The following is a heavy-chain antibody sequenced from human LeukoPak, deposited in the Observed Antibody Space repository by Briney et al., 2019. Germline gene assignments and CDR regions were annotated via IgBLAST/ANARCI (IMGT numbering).Heavy chain of an antibody. CDR1: GFTFSSYW. D-gene: IGHD6-6*01. CDR3: ARARSIVARHFDY. V-gene: IGHV3-7*01. CDR2: IKEDGSER. J-gene: IGHJ4*02. Sequence: GGSLRLSCAASGFTFSSYWMSWVRQAPGKGLEWVANIKEDGSERYYVDSVEGRFTISRDNAKNSLYLQMNSLRAEDTAVHYCARARSIVARHFDYWGQGTLVTVSS.